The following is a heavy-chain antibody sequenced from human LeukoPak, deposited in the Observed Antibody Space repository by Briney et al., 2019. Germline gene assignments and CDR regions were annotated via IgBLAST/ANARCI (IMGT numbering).Heavy chain of an antibody. V-gene: IGHV3-23*01. D-gene: IGHD4-17*01. J-gene: IGHJ4*02. CDR2: ISGSGDDT. Sequence: PGGSLRLSCAASGFTFSNYAMSWVRQAPGMGLEWVSCISGSGDDTYYADFVKGRFTISRDNSKGTLYLQMNSLRAEDTAVYYCAKYDDYEMYWGQGTLVTVSS. CDR1: GFTFSNYA. CDR3: AKYDDYEMY.